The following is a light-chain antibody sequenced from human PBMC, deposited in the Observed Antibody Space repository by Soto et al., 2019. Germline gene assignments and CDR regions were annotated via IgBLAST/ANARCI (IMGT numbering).Light chain of an antibody. CDR3: QPYNNWTLT. CDR2: DVS. V-gene: IGKV3-11*01. Sequence: EIVFTQCPGTLSLSPGERTTLFCRASQSVSNNYLAWYQQKPGQAPRLLIYDVSNRATGIPARFSGSGSGTDFTLTISSLEPEDFEVYDCQPYNNWTLTFGGGTQVDIK. J-gene: IGKJ4*02. CDR1: QSVSNNY.